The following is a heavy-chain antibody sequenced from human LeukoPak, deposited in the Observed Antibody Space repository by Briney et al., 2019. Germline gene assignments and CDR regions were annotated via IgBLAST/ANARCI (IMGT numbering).Heavy chain of an antibody. CDR2: SYPGDSDT. CDR1: GYIFTIYW. J-gene: IGHJ4*02. D-gene: IGHD5-18*01. Sequence: LGESLKISCKGSGYIFTIYWIGWVRHIPGEGLEWMGISYPGDSDTRYSPSFPGQVTIPADKSIRTASLQWSSLKASDTAMYYSARQGAAMVQPNDYWGQGTLVTVSS. V-gene: IGHV5-51*01. CDR3: ARQGAAMVQPNDY.